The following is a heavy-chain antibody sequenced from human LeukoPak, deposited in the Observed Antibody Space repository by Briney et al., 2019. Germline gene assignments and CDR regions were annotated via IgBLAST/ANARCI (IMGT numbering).Heavy chain of an antibody. CDR1: GYIFTSYD. D-gene: IGHD6-13*01. V-gene: IGHV1-8*01. J-gene: IGHJ5*02. CDR2: MNPNSGNT. CDR3: ARGRIAKRFDP. Sequence: GASVKVSCKASGYIFTSYDINWVRQATGQGLEWMGWMNPNSGNTGYAQKFQGRVTMTRNTSISTAYMELGSLRSEDTAVYYCARGRIAKRFDPWGQGTLVTVSS.